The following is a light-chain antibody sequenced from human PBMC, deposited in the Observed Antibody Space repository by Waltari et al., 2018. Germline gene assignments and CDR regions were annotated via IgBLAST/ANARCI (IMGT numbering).Light chain of an antibody. CDR2: DAS. CDR3: QQRSKWPPT. V-gene: IGKV3-11*01. Sequence: EIVLAQSPATLSLSPGERATLSCRASQSISSYLAWYQQKPGQAPSLLIYDASHRATGIPSGFSVSGAVTDFTLTISSLDPEDFAVYYCQQRSKWPPTFGQGTRLEIK. CDR1: QSISSY. J-gene: IGKJ5*01.